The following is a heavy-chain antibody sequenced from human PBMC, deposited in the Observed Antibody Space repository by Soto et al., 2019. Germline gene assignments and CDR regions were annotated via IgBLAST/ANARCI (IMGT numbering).Heavy chain of an antibody. CDR1: GFTFNSYG. CDR2: ISNDGTKE. Sequence: QVQLVESGGDVVQPGRSLRLSCAASGFTFNSYGMHWVRQAPGKGLEWVAIISNDGTKENYAVSVKGRFTISRDNSKNTLYLQMNSLSPEDTAVYFCGKGCLGGCYCFFFAHWGLGTLVTVSS. V-gene: IGHV3-30*18. D-gene: IGHD3-16*01. CDR3: GKGCLGGCYCFFFAH. J-gene: IGHJ5*02.